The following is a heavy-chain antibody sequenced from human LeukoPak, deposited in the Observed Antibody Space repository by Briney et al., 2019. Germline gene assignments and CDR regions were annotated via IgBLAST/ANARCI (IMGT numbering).Heavy chain of an antibody. Sequence: PSETLSLTCTVSGDSISSGNDYWSWIRQPAGKGLEWIGRIYASGSTIYNPSLESRITISVDTSVNQFSLRLTSVTDADTAVYYCARDHYDSSSYPPFFDYWGQGTLVTVSS. D-gene: IGHD3-22*01. CDR3: ARDHYDSSSYPPFFDY. CDR2: IYASGST. J-gene: IGHJ4*02. CDR1: GDSISSGNDY. V-gene: IGHV4-61*02.